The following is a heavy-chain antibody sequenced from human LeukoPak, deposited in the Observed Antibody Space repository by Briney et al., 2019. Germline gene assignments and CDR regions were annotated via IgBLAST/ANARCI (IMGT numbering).Heavy chain of an antibody. J-gene: IGHJ4*02. V-gene: IGHV1-18*01. CDR1: GYTFTSHG. CDR2: ISAYNGNT. Sequence: ASVKVSCKASGYTFTSHGLSWARQAPGQGLEWMGWISAYNGNTNYAQKLQGRVTMTTDTSTSTAYMELRSLRSDDTAVYYCAREWIYYFDYWGQGTLVTVSS. CDR3: AREWIYYFDY. D-gene: IGHD2-2*03.